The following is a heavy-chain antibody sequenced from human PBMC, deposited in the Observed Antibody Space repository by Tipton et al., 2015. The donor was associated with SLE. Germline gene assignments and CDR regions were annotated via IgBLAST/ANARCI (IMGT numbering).Heavy chain of an antibody. D-gene: IGHD5-24*01. CDR3: ARGDGYNSDY. CDR2: IYYSGST. Sequence: TLSLTFSVSGGSVTSHYWSWIRQPPGKGLEWIGYIYYSGSTNYNPSLKSRVTISVDTSKNQFSLKLSSVTAADTAVYYCARGDGYNSDYWGQGTLVTVSS. J-gene: IGHJ4*02. CDR1: GGSVTSHY. V-gene: IGHV4-59*08.